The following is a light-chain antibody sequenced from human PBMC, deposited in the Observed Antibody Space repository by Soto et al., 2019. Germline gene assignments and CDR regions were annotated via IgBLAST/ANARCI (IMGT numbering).Light chain of an antibody. J-gene: IGLJ3*02. CDR1: SRDVGAYDY. V-gene: IGLV2-11*01. CDR2: DVT. Sequence: QSALSQPRSMSESPGQSVTISCSGTSRDVGAYDYVSWYQHHPGTAPKLIIYDVTRRPSGVPDRFSGSKFGNTASLTISGLQTEDEADYYCCSHAGGYTWVFGGGIKVTVL. CDR3: CSHAGGYTWV.